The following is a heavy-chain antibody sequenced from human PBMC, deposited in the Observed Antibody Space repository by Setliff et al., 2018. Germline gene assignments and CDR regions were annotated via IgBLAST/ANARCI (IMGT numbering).Heavy chain of an antibody. CDR2: ISGSGGAT. V-gene: IGHV3-23*01. J-gene: IGHJ5*02. CDR3: AKYPSNSVYNYFDP. Sequence: GSLRLSCAASGFTFSSYAMTWVRRAPGKGLEWVSGISGSGGATYYAASVKGRFSISRDNSKNTLSLQMNSLRAEDTAIYYCAKYPSNSVYNYFDPWGQGTLVTVSS. CDR1: GFTFSSYA. D-gene: IGHD1-7*01.